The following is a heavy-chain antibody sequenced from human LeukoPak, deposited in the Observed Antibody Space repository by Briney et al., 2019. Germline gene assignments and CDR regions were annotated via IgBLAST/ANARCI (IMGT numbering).Heavy chain of an antibody. CDR2: IIPIFGTA. J-gene: IGHJ4*02. Sequence: GASVKVSCKASGGTFSSYAISWVRQAPGQGLEWMGGIIPIFGTANYAQKFQGRVTITADESTSTAYMELSSLRSEDTAVYYCARDRWDLGGLDYWGQGTLVTVSS. CDR3: ARDRWDLGGLDY. V-gene: IGHV1-69*13. D-gene: IGHD1-26*01. CDR1: GGTFSSYA.